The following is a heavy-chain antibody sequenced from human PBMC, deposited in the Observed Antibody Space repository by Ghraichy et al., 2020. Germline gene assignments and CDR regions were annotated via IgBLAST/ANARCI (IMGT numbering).Heavy chain of an antibody. V-gene: IGHV3-23*01. CDR2: ISGSGGST. CDR3: AKVLRDYGVLFDY. D-gene: IGHD4-17*01. CDR1: GFTFSSYA. Sequence: GESLNISCAASGFTFSSYAMSWVRQAPGKGLEWVSAISGSGGSTYYADSVKGRFTISRDNSKNTLYLQMNSLRAEDTAVYYCAKVLRDYGVLFDYWGQGTLVTVSS. J-gene: IGHJ4*02.